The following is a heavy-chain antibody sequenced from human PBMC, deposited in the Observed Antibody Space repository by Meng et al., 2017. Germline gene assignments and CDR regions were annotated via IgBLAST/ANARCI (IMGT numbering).Heavy chain of an antibody. CDR2: IYWDDDK. Sequence: HITWSVSGPALVKPTQALTLTCTFSGFSLSTRGVGVGWIRQPPGKALEWLALIYWDDDKRYSPSLKSRLTITKDTSKNQVVLTMTNMDPVDTATYYCAHRRGDSREGWFDPWGQGTLVTVSS. D-gene: IGHD2-21*02. CDR3: AHRRGDSREGWFDP. J-gene: IGHJ5*02. CDR1: GFSLSTRGVG. V-gene: IGHV2-5*02.